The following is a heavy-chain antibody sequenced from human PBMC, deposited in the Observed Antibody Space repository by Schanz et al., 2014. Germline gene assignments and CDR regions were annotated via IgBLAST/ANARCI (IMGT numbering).Heavy chain of an antibody. CDR3: ARGTDTAMEHRPLDY. Sequence: EVQLVESGGGLVQPGGSLRLSCAASGFTVSKNYMSWVRQAPGKGLEWISIIYTDGSTYYADSVRDRFTISRDNSKNMLYLQINNLRAEDTAVYYCARGTDTAMEHRPLDYCGQGTLVNVSS. V-gene: IGHV3-66*01. CDR2: IYTDGST. CDR1: GFTVSKNY. D-gene: IGHD5-18*01. J-gene: IGHJ4*02.